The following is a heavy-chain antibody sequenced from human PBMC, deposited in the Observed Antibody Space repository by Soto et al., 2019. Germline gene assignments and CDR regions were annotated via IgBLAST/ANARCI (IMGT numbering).Heavy chain of an antibody. J-gene: IGHJ4*02. CDR3: ARDAEDYIWGSYRPGYSSDY. V-gene: IGHV3-21*01. Sequence: PGGSLRLSCAASGFTFSSYSMNWVRQAPGKGLEWVSSISSSSSYIYYADSVKGRFTISRDNAKNSLYLQMNSLRAEDTAVYYCARDAEDYIWGSYRPGYSSDYWCPGPLVTLPS. CDR1: GFTFSSYS. CDR2: ISSSSSYI. D-gene: IGHD3-16*02.